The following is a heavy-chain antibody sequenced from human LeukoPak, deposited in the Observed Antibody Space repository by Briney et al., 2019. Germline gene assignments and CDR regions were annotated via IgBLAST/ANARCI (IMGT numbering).Heavy chain of an antibody. Sequence: GGSLRLSCAASGFTFSKYAMSWVRQAPGKGLEWVSAISGSDGNSFYADSVKGRFTISRDNSKDTLSLQMNNLRAEDTALYYCARDSSVPYGITDWGQGTLVTVS. CDR3: ARDSSVPYGITD. CDR2: ISGSDGNS. CDR1: GFTFSKYA. D-gene: IGHD4-17*01. J-gene: IGHJ4*02. V-gene: IGHV3-23*01.